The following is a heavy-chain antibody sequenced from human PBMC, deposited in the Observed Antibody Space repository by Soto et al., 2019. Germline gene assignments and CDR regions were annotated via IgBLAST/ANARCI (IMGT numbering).Heavy chain of an antibody. D-gene: IGHD6-19*01. CDR3: AGGGGSYSGGWCSDF. Sequence: QVQLQESGPGLVKPSETLSLTCTVSGGSISNHYWNWIRQPPGKGPEWIGFIYDSGRRSYNPSLERRVTTSVDTSKTQFSLMLSPVAAADTGFYYSAGGGGSYSGGWCSDFWGQGTLVTVSS. V-gene: IGHV4-59*08. J-gene: IGHJ4*02. CDR2: IYDSGRR. CDR1: GGSISNHY.